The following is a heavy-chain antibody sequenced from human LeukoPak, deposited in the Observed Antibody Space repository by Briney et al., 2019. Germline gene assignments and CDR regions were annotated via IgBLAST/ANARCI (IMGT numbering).Heavy chain of an antibody. CDR1: GYTFTSYG. Sequence: ASVKVSCKASGYTFTSYGISWVRQAPGQGLEWMGWISAYNGNTNYAQKLQGRVTMTTDTSTSTAYMELRSLRSDDTAVYYCARTYYDFWSGYGIGYWGQGTLVTVSS. D-gene: IGHD3-3*01. CDR3: ARTYYDFWSGYGIGY. V-gene: IGHV1-18*01. J-gene: IGHJ4*02. CDR2: ISAYNGNT.